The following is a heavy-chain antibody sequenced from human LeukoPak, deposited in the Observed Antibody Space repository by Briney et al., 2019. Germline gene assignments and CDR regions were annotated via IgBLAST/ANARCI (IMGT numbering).Heavy chain of an antibody. D-gene: IGHD1-26*01. J-gene: IGHJ3*02. CDR1: GYTFTSYG. CDR3: ARDGELYSGSKGLFDI. V-gene: IGHV1-18*01. CDR2: ISAYNGNT. Sequence: GASVKVSCKASGYTFTSYGISWVRQAPGQGLEWMGWISAYNGNTNYAQKPQGRVTMTTDTSTSTAYMELRSLRSDDTAVYYCARDGELYSGSKGLFDIWGQGTMVTVSS.